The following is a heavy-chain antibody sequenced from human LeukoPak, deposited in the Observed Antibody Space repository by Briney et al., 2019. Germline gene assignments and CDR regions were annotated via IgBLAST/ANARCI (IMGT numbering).Heavy chain of an antibody. CDR2: ISWNSGSI. D-gene: IGHD3-22*01. V-gene: IGHV3-9*01. Sequence: GRSLSLSCAASGFTFDDYAMHWVRQAPGKGLEWVSGISWNSGSIGYADSVKGRFTISRDNAKTSLYLEMNSLRTEDTALYYCARGHYYDSSGYPGAFDIWGQGTMVTVSS. CDR3: ARGHYYDSSGYPGAFDI. J-gene: IGHJ3*02. CDR1: GFTFDDYA.